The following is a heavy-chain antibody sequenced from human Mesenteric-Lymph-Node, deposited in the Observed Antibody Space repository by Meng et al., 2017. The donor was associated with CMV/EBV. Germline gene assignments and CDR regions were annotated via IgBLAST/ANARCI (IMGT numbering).Heavy chain of an antibody. CDR1: GFTFSSYS. CDR3: ARSPGYCTSATCYSNHFDY. D-gene: IGHD2-2*01. Sequence: GGSLRLSCAASGFTFSSYSMNWVRQAPGKGLEWVSYINPYSNPIYYADSVKGRFTMSRDNAKNSLYLQMNSLRAEDTAVYYCARSPGYCTSATCYSNHFDYWGQGALVTVSS. J-gene: IGHJ4*02. V-gene: IGHV3-48*04. CDR2: INPYSNPI.